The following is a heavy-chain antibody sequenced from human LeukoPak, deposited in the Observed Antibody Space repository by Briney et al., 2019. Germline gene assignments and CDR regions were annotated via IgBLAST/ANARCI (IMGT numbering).Heavy chain of an antibody. CDR1: GFTFSSYA. J-gene: IGHJ4*02. CDR2: ISGSGGST. CDR3: AKVMRLIMITIGGPDY. V-gene: IGHV3-23*01. D-gene: IGHD3-16*01. Sequence: GGSLRLSCAASGFTFSSYAMSWVRQAPGKGLEWVSVISGSGGSTYYADSVKGRFTISRDNSKNTLYLRMNSLRAEDTAVYYCAKVMRLIMITIGGPDYWGQRTLVTVSS.